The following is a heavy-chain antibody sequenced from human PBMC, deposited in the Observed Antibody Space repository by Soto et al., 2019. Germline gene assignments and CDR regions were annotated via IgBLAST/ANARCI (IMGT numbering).Heavy chain of an antibody. CDR1: GFTSSTYA. V-gene: IGHV3-23*01. J-gene: IGHJ2*01. CDR3: AKSDGCGGGSCYTGTYYYFDF. Sequence: DVQLLESGGGLVQPGGSLRLSCAASGFTSSTYALNWVRQAPGKGLEWVSTISESGHHTYYADSVKGRFTISRDKSKNTLSLQMNSLRPEDTALYYCAKSDGCGGGSCYTGTYYYFDFWGRGTLVTVSS. D-gene: IGHD2-15*01. CDR2: ISESGHHT.